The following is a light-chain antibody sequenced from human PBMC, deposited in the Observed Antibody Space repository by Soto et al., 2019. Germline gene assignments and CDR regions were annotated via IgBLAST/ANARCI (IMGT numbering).Light chain of an antibody. V-gene: IGKV3-11*01. CDR1: QYVGTR. Sequence: EIVLTQSPAPLSSSPGETATLSCRASQYVGTRLAWYQHKPGQAPRLLIYYTSNRATGIPARFSGSGSGTDFPLTINRLAPEDFAIYYCHQRQSWPRTFGQGTKVDIK. J-gene: IGKJ1*01. CDR3: HQRQSWPRT. CDR2: YTS.